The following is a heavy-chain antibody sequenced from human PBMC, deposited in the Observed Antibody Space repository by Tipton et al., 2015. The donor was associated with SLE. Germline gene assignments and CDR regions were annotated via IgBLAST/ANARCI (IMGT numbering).Heavy chain of an antibody. J-gene: IGHJ4*02. CDR1: GFTFSSYS. CDR3: AKGTLVFDY. D-gene: IGHD3-9*01. Sequence: SLRLSCAASGFTFSSYSMNWVRQAPGKGLEWVSSISSSSSTIYYADSVKGRFTISRDNSKNTLYLQMNSLRAEDTAVYYCAKGTLVFDYWGQGTLVTVSS. V-gene: IGHV3-48*01. CDR2: ISSSSSTI.